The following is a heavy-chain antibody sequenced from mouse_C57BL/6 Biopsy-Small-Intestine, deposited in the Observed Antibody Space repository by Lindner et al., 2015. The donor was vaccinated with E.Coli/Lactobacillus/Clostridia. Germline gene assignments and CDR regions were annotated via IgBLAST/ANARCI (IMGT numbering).Heavy chain of an antibody. CDR3: ARDSSSWYYYYYGMDV. CDR1: GYTFTSYA. Sequence: SVKVSCKASGYTFTSYAISWVRQAPGQGLEWMAWISGYNGNTDYAQKFLGRVTMTTDTSTGTAYMELRNLRSNDTAVYYCARDSSSWYYYYYGMDVWGQGTTVAVSP. V-gene: IGHV1S55*01. CDR2: ISGYNGNT. D-gene: IGHD1-1*01. J-gene: IGHJ1*01.